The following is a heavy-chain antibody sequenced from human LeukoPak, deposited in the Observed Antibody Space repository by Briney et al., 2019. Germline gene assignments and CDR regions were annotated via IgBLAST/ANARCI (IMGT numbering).Heavy chain of an antibody. CDR1: GGTFSSYA. CDR2: ISAYNGNT. J-gene: IGHJ4*02. Sequence: ASVKVSCKASGGTFSSYAISWVRQAPGQGLEWMGWISAYNGNTNYAQKLQGRVTMTTDTSTSTAYMELRSLRSDDTAVYYCARDTAMVSGFDYWGQGTLVTVSS. CDR3: ARDTAMVSGFDY. D-gene: IGHD5-18*01. V-gene: IGHV1-18*01.